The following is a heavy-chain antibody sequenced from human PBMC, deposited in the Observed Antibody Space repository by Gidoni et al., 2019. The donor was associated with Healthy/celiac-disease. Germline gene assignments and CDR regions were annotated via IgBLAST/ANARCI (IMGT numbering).Heavy chain of an antibody. Sequence: EVQLLESGGGLVQPGGSLRLSCAASGFTFSSYAMSWVRQAPGKGLEWVSAISVSGGSTYYADSVKGRFTISRDNSKNTLYLQMNSLRAEDTAVYYCARGLTVTVTQFDYWGQGTLVTVSS. D-gene: IGHD4-4*01. CDR2: ISVSGGST. V-gene: IGHV3-23*01. CDR1: GFTFSSYA. CDR3: ARGLTVTVTQFDY. J-gene: IGHJ4*02.